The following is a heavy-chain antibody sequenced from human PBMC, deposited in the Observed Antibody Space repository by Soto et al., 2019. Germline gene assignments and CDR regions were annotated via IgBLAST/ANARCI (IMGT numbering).Heavy chain of an antibody. CDR1: GYSFTSYW. CDR3: ASGTIFGVVIAYHYGMDV. D-gene: IGHD3-3*01. J-gene: IGHJ6*02. CDR2: IDPSDSYT. Sequence: GESLKISCKGSGYSFTSYWISWVRQMPGKGLEWMGRIDPSDSYTNYSPSFQGHVTISADKSISTAYLQWSSLKASDTAMYYCASGTIFGVVIAYHYGMDVWGQGTTVTVSS. V-gene: IGHV5-10-1*01.